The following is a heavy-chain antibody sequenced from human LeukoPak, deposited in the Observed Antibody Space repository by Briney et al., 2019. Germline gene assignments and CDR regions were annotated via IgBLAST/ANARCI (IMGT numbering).Heavy chain of an antibody. Sequence: GGSLRLSCAASGFTFSNAWMSWVRQAPGKGLEWVGRIKSKTGGGTTDYAAPVKGRFTISRDDSKNTLYLQMNSLKTEDTAVYYCTTVYYYDSSGYYYDKYFDYWGQGTLVTVSS. J-gene: IGHJ4*02. CDR3: TTVYYYDSSGYYYDKYFDY. V-gene: IGHV3-15*01. CDR2: IKSKTGGGTT. D-gene: IGHD3-22*01. CDR1: GFTFSNAW.